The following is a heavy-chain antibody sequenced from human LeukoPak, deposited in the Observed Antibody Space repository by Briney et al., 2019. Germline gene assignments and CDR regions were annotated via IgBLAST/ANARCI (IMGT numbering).Heavy chain of an antibody. J-gene: IGHJ6*03. CDR3: ANNARVMPAYYYMDV. V-gene: IGHV3-23*01. CDR1: GFTFSSYA. Sequence: GGSLRLSCAASGFTFSSYAMSWVRQAPGKGLEWVSAISGSGGSTYYADSVKGRFTISRDNSKNTLYLQMNSLRAADTAVYYCANNARVMPAYYYMDVWGKGTTVTVSS. D-gene: IGHD2-2*01. CDR2: ISGSGGST.